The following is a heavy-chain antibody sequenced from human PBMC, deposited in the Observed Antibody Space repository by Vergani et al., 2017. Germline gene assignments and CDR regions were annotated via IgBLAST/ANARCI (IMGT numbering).Heavy chain of an antibody. Sequence: EVQLVESGGGLVQPGGSLRLSCAASGFTFSSYWMSWVRQAPGKGLEWVANIKQDGSEKYYVDSVKGRFTISRDNAKNSLYLQMNSLRAEDTAVYYCARDPPGDFWSGYYYYYYMDVWGKGTTVTVSS. J-gene: IGHJ6*03. CDR3: ARDPPGDFWSGYYYYYYMDV. CDR1: GFTFSSYW. D-gene: IGHD3-3*01. CDR2: IKQDGSEK. V-gene: IGHV3-7*01.